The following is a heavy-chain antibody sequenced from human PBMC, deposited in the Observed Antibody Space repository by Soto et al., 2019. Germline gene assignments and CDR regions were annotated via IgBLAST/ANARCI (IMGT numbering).Heavy chain of an antibody. Sequence: SVKVSCKASGGTFSSYTISWVRQAPGQGLEWMGRIIPILGIANYAQKFQGRVTITADKSTSTAYMELSSLRSEDTAVYYCASPVLAGSDGMDVWGQGTTVTVSS. CDR3: ASPVLAGSDGMDV. CDR2: IIPILGIA. D-gene: IGHD6-13*01. J-gene: IGHJ6*02. V-gene: IGHV1-69*02. CDR1: GGTFSSYT.